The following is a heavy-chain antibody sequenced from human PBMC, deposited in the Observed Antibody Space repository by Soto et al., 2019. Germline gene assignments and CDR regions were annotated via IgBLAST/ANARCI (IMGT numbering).Heavy chain of an antibody. CDR2: IRSSGSTI. D-gene: IGHD6-6*01. V-gene: IGHV3-48*03. Sequence: GGSLRLSCAASGFTFSSYEMNWVRQAPGKGLEWVSYIRSSGSTIYYADSVKGRFTISRDNAKNSLYLQMNSLRAEDTAVYYCARGCIAARPAWFDPWGQGTLVTVSS. CDR3: ARGCIAARPAWFDP. J-gene: IGHJ5*02. CDR1: GFTFSSYE.